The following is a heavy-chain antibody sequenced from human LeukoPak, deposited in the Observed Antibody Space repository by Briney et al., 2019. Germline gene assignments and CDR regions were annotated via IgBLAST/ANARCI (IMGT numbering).Heavy chain of an antibody. V-gene: IGHV3-30*18. J-gene: IGHJ2*01. D-gene: IGHD2-21*02. Sequence: GGSLRLSCAASGFTFSSYGMHWVRQAPGKGLEWVAVISYDASNKYYADSVKGRFTISRDNSKNTLYLQMNSLRAEDTAVYYCAKDGGHIVVVTAIPIGCFDLWGRGTLVTVSS. CDR2: ISYDASNK. CDR1: GFTFSSYG. CDR3: AKDGGHIVVVTAIPIGCFDL.